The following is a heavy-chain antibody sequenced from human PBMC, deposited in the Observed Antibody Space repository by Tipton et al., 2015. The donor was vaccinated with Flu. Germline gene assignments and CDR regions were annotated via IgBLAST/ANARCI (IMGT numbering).Heavy chain of an antibody. CDR2: IYTSGST. Sequence: TLSLTCTVSGGSISSYYWSWIRQPAGKGLEWIGRIYTSGSTNYNPSLKSRVTMSVDTSKNQFSLKLSPVTAADTAVYYCAGGGHYYGSGSLWGYYYYGMDVWGQGTTVTVSS. D-gene: IGHD3-10*01. J-gene: IGHJ6*02. CDR1: GGSISSYY. V-gene: IGHV4-4*07. CDR3: AGGGHYYGSGSLWGYYYYGMDV.